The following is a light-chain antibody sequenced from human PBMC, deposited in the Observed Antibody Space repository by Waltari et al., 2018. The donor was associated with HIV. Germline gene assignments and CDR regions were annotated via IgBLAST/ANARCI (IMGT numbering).Light chain of an antibody. Sequence: QSLLTQPPSASGTPGQRVTISCSGGTANIGTNTVNWYKQLPGTDPTLLIFSYNLRHSCVSARFSGSKSGTSASLASSGLRSDDEADYYCQSYDSSLTHNYVFGTGTKVTVL. CDR2: SYN. CDR1: TANIGTNT. CDR3: QSYDSSLTHNYV. J-gene: IGLJ1*01. V-gene: IGLV1-44*01.